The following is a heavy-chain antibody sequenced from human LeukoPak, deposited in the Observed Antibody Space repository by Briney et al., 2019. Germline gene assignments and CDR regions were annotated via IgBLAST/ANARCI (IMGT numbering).Heavy chain of an antibody. V-gene: IGHV1-3*01. Sequence: ASVKVSCKASGYTFTSYAMNWVRHATGQRLEWMGWINARNDNTKYSQKFQGRVTITRDTSASTGYMELRSLRSEDTAVYYCARATGIAVAGLGFDYWGQGTLVTVSS. CDR2: INARNDNT. CDR3: ARATGIAVAGLGFDY. D-gene: IGHD6-19*01. J-gene: IGHJ4*02. CDR1: GYTFTSYA.